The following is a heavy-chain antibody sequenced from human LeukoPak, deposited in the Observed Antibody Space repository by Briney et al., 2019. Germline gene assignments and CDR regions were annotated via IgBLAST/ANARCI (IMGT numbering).Heavy chain of an antibody. V-gene: IGHV4-4*07. CDR3: ARAVGRSFDY. Sequence: SETLSLTCTVSGGSISSYYWSWIRQPAGEGLEWIGRIYPSGSTNYNPSLKSRVTMSVATSKNQFSLNLSSVTAADTAVYYCARAVGRSFDYWGQGTLVTVSS. CDR1: GGSISSYY. J-gene: IGHJ4*02. CDR2: IYPSGST. D-gene: IGHD1-14*01.